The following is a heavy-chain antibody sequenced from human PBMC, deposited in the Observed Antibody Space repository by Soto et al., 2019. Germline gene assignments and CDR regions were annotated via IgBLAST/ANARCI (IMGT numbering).Heavy chain of an antibody. CDR1: GITFRSRA. D-gene: IGHD5-12*01. CDR3: ARDQGGYSGYETPSSYYYYGMDV. V-gene: IGHV3-23*01. Sequence: EPLLESGGDLVQPGGSLRLSCVASGITFRSRAMSWVRQAPGEGLEWVSTTTDTDGDRKYADSVRGRFTISRDNSKNTLYLQMNSLRAEDTAVYYCARDQGGYSGYETPSSYYYYGMDVWGQGTTVTVSS. J-gene: IGHJ6*02. CDR2: TTDTDGDR.